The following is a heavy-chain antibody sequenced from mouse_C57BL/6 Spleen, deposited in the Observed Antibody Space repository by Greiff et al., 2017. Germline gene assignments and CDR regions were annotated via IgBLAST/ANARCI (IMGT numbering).Heavy chain of an antibody. CDR1: GFTFSSYA. CDR3: AREGFYDGYSYYAMDY. CDR2: ISDGGSYT. J-gene: IGHJ4*01. Sequence: EVQVVESGGGLVKPGGSLKLSCAASGFTFSSYAMSWVRQTPEKRLEWVATISDGGSYTYYPDNVKGRFTISRDNAKNNLYLQMSHLKSEDTAMYYCAREGFYDGYSYYAMDYWGQGTLVTVSS. D-gene: IGHD2-3*01. V-gene: IGHV5-4*01.